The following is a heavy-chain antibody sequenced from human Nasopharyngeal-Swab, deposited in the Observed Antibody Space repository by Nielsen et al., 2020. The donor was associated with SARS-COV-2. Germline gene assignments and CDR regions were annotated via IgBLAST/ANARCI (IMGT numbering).Heavy chain of an antibody. CDR1: GFTFSSYA. CDR2: ISGSGGST. V-gene: IGHV3-23*01. CDR3: ARDYYDSSGEEEYGVYFDY. D-gene: IGHD3-22*01. J-gene: IGHJ4*02. Sequence: GESLKISCAASGFTFSSYAMSWVRQAPGKGLEWVSVISGSGGSTYYADSVKGRFTISRDNTKNSLYLQMNSLRAEDTAVYYCARDYYDSSGEEEYGVYFDYWGQGTLVTVSS.